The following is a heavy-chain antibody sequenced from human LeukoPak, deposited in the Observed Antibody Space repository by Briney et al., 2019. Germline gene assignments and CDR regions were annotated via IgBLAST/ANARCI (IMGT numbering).Heavy chain of an antibody. CDR2: INPSGGST. V-gene: IGHV1-46*01. Sequence: ASVKVSCKASGYTFTSYYMHWVRQAPGQGLEWMGIINPSGGSTSYAQKFQGRVTMTRDTSTSTVYMELSSLRSEDTAVYYCAREIGYDILTGYSTFDYWGQGTLVTVSS. CDR3: AREIGYDILTGYSTFDY. J-gene: IGHJ4*02. CDR1: GYTFTSYY. D-gene: IGHD3-9*01.